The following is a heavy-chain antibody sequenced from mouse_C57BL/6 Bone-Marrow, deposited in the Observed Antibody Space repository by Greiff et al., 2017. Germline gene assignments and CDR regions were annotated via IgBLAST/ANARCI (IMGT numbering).Heavy chain of an antibody. Sequence: EVKVVESGGGLVQPGGSMKLSCAASGFTFSDAWMDWVRQSPEKGLEWVAEIRNKANNHATYYAESVKGRFTISRDDSKSSVYLQMNSLRAEDTGIYYCTSAGSNWYFDVWGTGTTVTVSS. CDR2: IRNKANNHAT. J-gene: IGHJ1*03. D-gene: IGHD1-1*01. V-gene: IGHV6-6*01. CDR3: TSAGSNWYFDV. CDR1: GFTFSDAW.